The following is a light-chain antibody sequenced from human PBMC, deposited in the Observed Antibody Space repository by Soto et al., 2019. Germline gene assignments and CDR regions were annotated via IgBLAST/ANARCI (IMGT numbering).Light chain of an antibody. V-gene: IGLV1-47*01. Sequence: QSVLTQPPSASETPRQRVTISCSGSSSNIGSNAVFWYQHLPGTAPKLLIYKNNLRPSGVPDRFSGSKSGTSASLAISGLRSEDETDYYCAAWDDSLSGLVFGGGTKLTVL. CDR2: KNN. J-gene: IGLJ2*01. CDR1: SSNIGSNA. CDR3: AAWDDSLSGLV.